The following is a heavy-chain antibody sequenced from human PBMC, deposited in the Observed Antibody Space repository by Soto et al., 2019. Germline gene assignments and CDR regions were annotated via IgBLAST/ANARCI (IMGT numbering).Heavy chain of an antibody. D-gene: IGHD2-8*01. CDR2: ISYDGSNK. CDR1: GFTFSGYA. V-gene: IGHV3-30-3*01. CDR3: ARELDIALMVYGISNGMDV. Sequence: PGGSLRLSCAGSGFTFSGYAMHGVRQAPGKGLEWVAVISYDGSNKYYADSVKGRFTMSRDNSKNTLYLQMNSLRAEDTAVYYCARELDIALMVYGISNGMDVWGQGTTVTVSS. J-gene: IGHJ6*02.